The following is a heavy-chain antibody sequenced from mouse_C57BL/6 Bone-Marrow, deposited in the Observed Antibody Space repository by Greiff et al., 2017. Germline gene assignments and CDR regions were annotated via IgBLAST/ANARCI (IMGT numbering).Heavy chain of an antibody. CDR2: IYPRSGNT. CDR3: ARSYVYDAGFAY. Sequence: QVQLQQSGAELARPGASVKLSCKASGYTFTSYGISWVKQRTGQGLEWIGEIYPRSGNTYYNEKFKGKATLTADKSSSTAYMELRSLTSEDSAVYFYARSYVYDAGFAYWGQGTLVTVSA. V-gene: IGHV1-81*01. J-gene: IGHJ3*01. D-gene: IGHD2-2*01. CDR1: GYTFTSYG.